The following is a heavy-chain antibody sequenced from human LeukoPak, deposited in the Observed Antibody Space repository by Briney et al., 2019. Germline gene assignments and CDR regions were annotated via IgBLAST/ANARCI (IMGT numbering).Heavy chain of an antibody. J-gene: IGHJ3*02. Sequence: PGGSLRLSCAASGFTFSSYAMSWVRQAPGKGLEWVSAISGSGGSTYYADSVKGRFTISRDNSKNTLYLQMNSLRAEDTAVYYCAKVRGYSYGFRDAFDIWGQGTMVTVSS. CDR2: ISGSGGST. CDR1: GFTFSSYA. V-gene: IGHV3-23*01. D-gene: IGHD5-18*01. CDR3: AKVRGYSYGFRDAFDI.